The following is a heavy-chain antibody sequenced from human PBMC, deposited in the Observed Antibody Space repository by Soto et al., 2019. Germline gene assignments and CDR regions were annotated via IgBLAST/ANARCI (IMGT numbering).Heavy chain of an antibody. Sequence: SETLSLTCRVSGGSMSGYYWSWIRQAPGKGLEWIGYVYYTGSTNYNPSLQSRVTISVDTSNKQFSLSLRLVTAADTAVYFCARSIAVPSSHIDHWGQGIRVTVSS. V-gene: IGHV4-59*01. CDR1: GGSMSGYY. CDR3: ARSIAVPSSHIDH. D-gene: IGHD6-6*01. J-gene: IGHJ4*02. CDR2: VYYTGST.